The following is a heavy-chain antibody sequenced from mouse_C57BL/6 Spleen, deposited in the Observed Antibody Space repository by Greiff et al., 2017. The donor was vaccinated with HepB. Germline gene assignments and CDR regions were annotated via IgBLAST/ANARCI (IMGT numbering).Heavy chain of an antibody. J-gene: IGHJ1*03. D-gene: IGHD2-1*01. CDR3: ARGDYGNYGGDFDV. CDR2: INPNNGGT. CDR1: GYTFTDYN. V-gene: IGHV1-18*01. Sequence: VQLQQSGPELVKPGASVKIPCKASGYTFTDYNMDWVKQSHGKSLEWIGDINPNNGGTIYNQKFKGKATLTVDKSSSTAYMELRSLTSEDTAVYYCARGDYGNYGGDFDVWGTGTTVTVSS.